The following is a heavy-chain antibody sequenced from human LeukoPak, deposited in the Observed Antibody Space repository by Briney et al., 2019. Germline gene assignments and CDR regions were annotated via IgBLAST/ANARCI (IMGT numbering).Heavy chain of an antibody. CDR3: AGSSSSYYYYMDV. CDR1: GGSISSYY. V-gene: IGHV4-59*13. J-gene: IGHJ6*03. D-gene: IGHD6-6*01. Sequence: SETLSLTCTVSGGSISSYYWSWIRQPPGNGLEWIGYIYYSGSTNYNPSLKSRVTISVDTSKNQFSLKLSSVTAADTAVYYCAGSSSSYYYYMDVWGKGTTVTVSS. CDR2: IYYSGST.